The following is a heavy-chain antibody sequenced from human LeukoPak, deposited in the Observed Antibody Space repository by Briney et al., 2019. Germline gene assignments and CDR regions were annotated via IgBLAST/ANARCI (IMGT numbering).Heavy chain of an antibody. D-gene: IGHD2-2*01. V-gene: IGHV1-2*06. J-gene: IGHJ4*02. CDR3: ARLYLGAPAARPNFDY. CDR2: INPNSGGT. CDR1: GYRFTTYG. Sequence: ASVKVSCKASGYRFTTYGISCVRQAPGQGLEWMGRINPNSGGTNYAQKFQGRVTMTRDTSISTAYMELSRLRSDDTAVYYCARLYLGAPAARPNFDYWGQGTLVTVSS.